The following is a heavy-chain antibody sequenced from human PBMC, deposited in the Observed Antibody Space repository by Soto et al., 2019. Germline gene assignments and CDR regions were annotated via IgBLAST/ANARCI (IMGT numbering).Heavy chain of an antibody. CDR2: ISRDARIT. CDR3: AKDQWGLSGEWLGGYFDH. J-gene: IGHJ4*02. CDR1: GFNFMRYA. Sequence: GSLRLSCSVSGFNFMRYAMHWVRRAPGRRLEHVSAISRDARITYSAASVNDRFTITRDNSKKTLYLQMSSLSVDDTAVYYCAKDQWGLSGEWLGGYFDHWGQGTQVTVSS. V-gene: IGHV3-64D*06. D-gene: IGHD2-8*02.